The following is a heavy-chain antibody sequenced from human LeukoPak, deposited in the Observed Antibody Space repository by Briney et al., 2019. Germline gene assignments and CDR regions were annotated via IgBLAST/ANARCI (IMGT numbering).Heavy chain of an antibody. CDR1: GYTFTSYG. Sequence: GASVKVSCKASGYTFTSYGISWVRQAPGQGLEWMGWISAYNGNTNYAQKLQGRVTMTTDTSTSTAYMELRSLRSDDTAVYYCARETVRGVIITRVGFDYWGQGTLVTVSS. J-gene: IGHJ4*02. CDR3: ARETVRGVIITRVGFDY. D-gene: IGHD3-10*01. V-gene: IGHV1-18*01. CDR2: ISAYNGNT.